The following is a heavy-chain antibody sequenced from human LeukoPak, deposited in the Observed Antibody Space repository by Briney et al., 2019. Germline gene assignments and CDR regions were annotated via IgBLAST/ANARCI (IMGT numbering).Heavy chain of an antibody. D-gene: IGHD6-13*01. Sequence: GGSLRLSCAASGFTFRDFGMHWVRQAPGKGLEWVAFIRNDGSKDYYPDSVKGRFTISRDNSRTTLYLQMHSLRIEDTAVYYCVKGGSSSHNWFDPWGQGILVPVSS. V-gene: IGHV3-30*02. CDR1: GFTFRDFG. CDR3: VKGGSSSHNWFDP. CDR2: IRNDGSKD. J-gene: IGHJ5*02.